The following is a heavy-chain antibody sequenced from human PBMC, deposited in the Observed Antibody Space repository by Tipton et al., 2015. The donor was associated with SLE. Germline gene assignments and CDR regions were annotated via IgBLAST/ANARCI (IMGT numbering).Heavy chain of an antibody. V-gene: IGHV1-18*01. CDR2: ISAYNGNT. Sequence: QLVQSGAEVKKPGSSVKVSCKASGGTFSSYAISWVRQAPGQGLEWMGWISAYNGNTNYAQKLQGRVTMTTDTSTSTAYMELRSLRSDDTAVYYCARWGEHNWNSPGPFDYWGQGTLVTVSS. CDR3: ARWGEHNWNSPGPFDY. J-gene: IGHJ4*02. CDR1: GGTFSSYA. D-gene: IGHD1-7*01.